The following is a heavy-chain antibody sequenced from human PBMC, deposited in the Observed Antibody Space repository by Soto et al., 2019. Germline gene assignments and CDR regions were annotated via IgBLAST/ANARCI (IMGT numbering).Heavy chain of an antibody. J-gene: IGHJ6*02. Sequence: SETLSLTCTVSGGSISSYYWSWIRQPPGKGLEWIGYIYYSGSTNYNPSLKSRVTISVDTSKNQFSLKLSSVTAADTAVYYCARGRPRTIFGVVIIGYGMDVWGQGTTVTVSS. V-gene: IGHV4-59*12. CDR3: ARGRPRTIFGVVIIGYGMDV. D-gene: IGHD3-3*01. CDR2: IYYSGST. CDR1: GGSISSYY.